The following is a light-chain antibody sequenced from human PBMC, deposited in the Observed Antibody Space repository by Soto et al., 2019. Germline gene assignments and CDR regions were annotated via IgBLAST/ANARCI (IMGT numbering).Light chain of an antibody. V-gene: IGLV2-11*01. J-gene: IGLJ2*01. CDR3: FSFSGG. Sequence: QSALTQPRSVSGSPGQSVTISCTGTSSDGGGYNYVSWYQQHPGKAPKLMIYDVSKRPSGVPDRFSGSKSGITASLTISGLQAEDEADYHCFSFSGGIGGGTKLTVL. CDR2: DVS. CDR1: SSDGGGYNY.